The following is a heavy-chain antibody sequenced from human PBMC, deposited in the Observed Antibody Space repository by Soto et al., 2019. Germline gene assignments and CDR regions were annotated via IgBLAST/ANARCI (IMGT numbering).Heavy chain of an antibody. CDR3: ARGYFDWYFDY. J-gene: IGHJ4*02. CDR1: GDSISSGGYY. D-gene: IGHD3-9*01. CDR2: IYYSGST. Sequence: QVQLQESGPGLVKPSQTLSLTCTVSGDSISSGGYYWNWIRQHPGKGLEWIGYIYYSGSTYYNPSLKSXXTXSXXPSKTQFSLKLSSVTAADKAVYYCARGYFDWYFDYWGQGTLVTVSS. V-gene: IGHV4-31*03.